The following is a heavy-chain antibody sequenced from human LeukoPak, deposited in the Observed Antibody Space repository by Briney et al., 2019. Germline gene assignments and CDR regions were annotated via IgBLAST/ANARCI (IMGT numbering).Heavy chain of an antibody. V-gene: IGHV3-53*01. J-gene: IGHJ6*02. Sequence: GGSLRLSCAASGFIVGDYYMNWVRQAPGKGLEWVSVIYAGGTTYYADSVKGRFTISRDNSKPTLYLQMNSLRAEDTAVYYCARTTFRRYCSSTSCAEGDYYYYGMDVWGQGTTVTVSS. CDR3: ARTTFRRYCSSTSCAEGDYYYYGMDV. D-gene: IGHD2-2*01. CDR2: IYAGGTT. CDR1: GFIVGDYY.